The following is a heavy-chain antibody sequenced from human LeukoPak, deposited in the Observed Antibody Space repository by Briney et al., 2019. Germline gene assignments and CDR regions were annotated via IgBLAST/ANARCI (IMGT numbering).Heavy chain of an antibody. Sequence: GGSLRLSCAASGFTFSSYAMSWVRQAPGKGLEWVSAISGSGGSTYYADSVKGRFTISRDNSKNTLYLQMNSLRAEDTAVYYCAKDPDYYDSSGYCDYWGQGTLVTVSS. CDR2: ISGSGGST. CDR3: AKDPDYYDSSGYCDY. D-gene: IGHD3-22*01. J-gene: IGHJ4*02. V-gene: IGHV3-23*01. CDR1: GFTFSSYA.